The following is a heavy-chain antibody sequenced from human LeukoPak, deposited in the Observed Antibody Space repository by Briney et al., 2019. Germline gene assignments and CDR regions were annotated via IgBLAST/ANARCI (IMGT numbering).Heavy chain of an antibody. Sequence: QPGGSLRLSCAASGFTFSSYWMSWVRQAPGKGLEWLAIISYDGSSKFYADSVKGRFTISRDNAKNSLYLQMNSLRAEDTAVYYCARDPLGTAAMSSWFDPWGQGTLVTVSS. J-gene: IGHJ5*02. CDR3: ARDPLGTAAMSSWFDP. CDR2: ISYDGSSK. V-gene: IGHV3-30*03. D-gene: IGHD2-2*01. CDR1: GFTFSSYW.